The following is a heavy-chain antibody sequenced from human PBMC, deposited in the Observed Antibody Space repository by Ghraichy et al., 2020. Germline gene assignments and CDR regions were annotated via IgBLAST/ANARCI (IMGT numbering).Heavy chain of an antibody. CDR1: GFTVSSNY. CDR2: IYSGGSA. V-gene: IGHV3-66*01. J-gene: IGHJ4*02. D-gene: IGHD6-19*01. Sequence: GGSLRLSCAASGFTVSSNYMSWVRQAPGKGLEWVSVIYSGGSAYYADSVKGRFTISRDNSKNTLYLQMNSLRAEDTAVYYCARDSGSGWSTPTFTPSLGYWGQGTLVTVSS. CDR3: ARDSGSGWSTPTFTPSLGY.